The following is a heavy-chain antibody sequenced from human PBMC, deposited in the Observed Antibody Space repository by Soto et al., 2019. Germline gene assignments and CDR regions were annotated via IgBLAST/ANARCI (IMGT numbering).Heavy chain of an antibody. D-gene: IGHD3-3*01. CDR3: ARALDRYDFWSGYYNPYYYMDV. Sequence: ASVKVSCKASGNTFTSYDINWVRQATGQGLEWMGWMNPNSGNTGYAQKFQGRVTMTRNTSISTAYMELSSLRSEDTAVYYCARALDRYDFWSGYYNPYYYMDVWGKGTTVTVSS. CDR2: MNPNSGNT. CDR1: GNTFTSYD. V-gene: IGHV1-8*01. J-gene: IGHJ6*03.